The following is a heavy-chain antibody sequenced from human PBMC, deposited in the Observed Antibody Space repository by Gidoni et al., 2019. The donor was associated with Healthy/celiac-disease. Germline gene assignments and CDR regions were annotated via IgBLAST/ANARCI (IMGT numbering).Heavy chain of an antibody. CDR2: IYHSGST. D-gene: IGHD3-22*01. CDR1: GYSISSGYY. V-gene: IGHV4-38-2*02. J-gene: IGHJ3*02. CDR3: ARSMIVVAHAFDI. Sequence: QVQLQESGPGLVKPSETLSLTCTVSGYSISSGYYWGWIRQPPGKGLEWIGSIYHSGSTYYNPSLKSRVTISVDTSKNQFSLKLSSVTAADTAVYYCARSMIVVAHAFDIWGQGTMVTVSS.